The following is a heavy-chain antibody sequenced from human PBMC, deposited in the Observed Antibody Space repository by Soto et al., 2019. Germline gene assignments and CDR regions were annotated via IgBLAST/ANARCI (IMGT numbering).Heavy chain of an antibody. Sequence: SETLSLTCTVSGGSISSGDYYWSWIRQPPGKGLEWIGYIYYSGSTYYNPSLKSRVTISVDTSKNQFSLKLISVTAADTAVYYCARGGCSGGSCYVRTYYYYYGMDVWGQGTTVTVSS. V-gene: IGHV4-30-4*01. CDR3: ARGGCSGGSCYVRTYYYYYGMDV. CDR1: GGSISSGDYY. D-gene: IGHD2-15*01. CDR2: IYYSGST. J-gene: IGHJ6*02.